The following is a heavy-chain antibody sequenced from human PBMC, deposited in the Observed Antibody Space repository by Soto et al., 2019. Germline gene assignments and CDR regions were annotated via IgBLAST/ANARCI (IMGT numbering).Heavy chain of an antibody. CDR1: SGTVSCYV. CDR2: IIPIFGTA. D-gene: IGHD3-3*01. CDR3: ARENSRGITIFGVVDYGMDV. V-gene: IGHV1-69*01. Sequence: ASGRASCKASSGTVSCYVMIWARPVPGQRLEWMGGIIPIFGTANYAQKFQGRVTITADESTSTAYMELSSLRSEDTAVYYCARENSRGITIFGVVDYGMDVWGQGTTVTVSS. J-gene: IGHJ6*02.